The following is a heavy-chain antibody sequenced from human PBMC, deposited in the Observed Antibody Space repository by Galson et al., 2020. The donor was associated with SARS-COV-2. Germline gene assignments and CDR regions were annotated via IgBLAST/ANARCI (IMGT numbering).Heavy chain of an antibody. CDR1: GFTFSSYA. CDR2: ISYDGSNK. Sequence: GGSLRLSCAASGFTFSSYAMHWVRQAPGKGLEWVAVISYDGSNKYYADSVKGRFTISRDNSKNTLYLQMNSLRAEDTAVYYCARDYGGNSWGLYDAFDIWGQGTMVTVSS. CDR3: ARDYGGNSWGLYDAFDI. D-gene: IGHD4-17*01. V-gene: IGHV3-30*04. J-gene: IGHJ3*02.